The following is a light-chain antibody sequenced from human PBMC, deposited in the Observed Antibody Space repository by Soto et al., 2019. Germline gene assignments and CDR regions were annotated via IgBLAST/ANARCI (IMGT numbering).Light chain of an antibody. V-gene: IGKV3-11*01. Sequence: ELVMTQSPATLSVSPGDSATFSCRASQNIYSNIAWYQQRSGQAPRILIYDASNRATGIPDRLSGSGSGTDLNLTISRLEPEDFAVYYCQKRSNWPRTCGQGTKVDIK. CDR1: QNIYSN. CDR3: QKRSNWPRT. J-gene: IGKJ1*01. CDR2: DAS.